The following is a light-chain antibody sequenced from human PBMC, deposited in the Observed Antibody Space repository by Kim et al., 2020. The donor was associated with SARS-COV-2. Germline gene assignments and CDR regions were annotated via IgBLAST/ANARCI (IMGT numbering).Light chain of an antibody. CDR3: QQSYITPFT. V-gene: IGKV1-39*01. CDR1: QSISSH. Sequence: DIQMTQSPSSLSASVGDRVTITCRTTQSISSHLNWYQQKPGRAPKLLISAASTLQGGVPSRFSGSGSETDFTLTISSLQPEDFATYFCQQSYITPFTCRPGT. CDR2: AAS. J-gene: IGKJ3*01.